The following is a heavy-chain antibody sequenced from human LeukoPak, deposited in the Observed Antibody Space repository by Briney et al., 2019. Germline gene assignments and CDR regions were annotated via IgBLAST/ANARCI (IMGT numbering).Heavy chain of an antibody. CDR1: GFTFDDYA. D-gene: IGHD6-13*01. CDR2: ISWNSGSI. CDR3: TKGYSSSWYFWYFDI. Sequence: PGGSLRLSCAASGFTFDDYAMHWVRQAPGKGLEWVSGISWNSGSIGYADSVKGRFTISRDNAKNSLYMQMNSLSAADMALYYCTKGYSSSWYFWYFDISGPGNLVTASS. V-gene: IGHV3-9*03. J-gene: IGHJ2*01.